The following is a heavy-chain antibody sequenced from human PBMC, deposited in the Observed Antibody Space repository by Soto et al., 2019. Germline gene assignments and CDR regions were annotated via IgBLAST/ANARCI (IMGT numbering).Heavy chain of an antibody. J-gene: IGHJ6*02. CDR3: AKGDFIAATYGMDV. CDR2: ISYDGSNK. CDR1: GFTFSSYG. V-gene: IGHV3-30*18. Sequence: PGGSLRLSCAASGFTFSSYGMHWVRQAPGKGLEWVAVISYDGSNKYYADSVKGRFTISRDNSKNTLYLQMNSLRAEDTAVYYCAKGDFIAATYGMDVWGQGTTVTVSS. D-gene: IGHD6-13*01.